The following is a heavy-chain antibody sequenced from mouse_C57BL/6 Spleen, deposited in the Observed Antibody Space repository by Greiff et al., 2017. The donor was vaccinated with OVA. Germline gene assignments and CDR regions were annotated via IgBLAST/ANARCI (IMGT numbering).Heavy chain of an antibody. CDR2: INPNNGGT. V-gene: IGHV1-22*01. D-gene: IGHD1-1*01. CDR1: GYTFTDYN. Sequence: VQLKESGPELVKPGASVKMSCKASGYTFTDYNMHWVKQSHGKSLEWIGYINPNNGGTSYNQKFKGKATLTVNKSSSTAYMELRSLTSEDSAVYYCARPTTVVAPYFDYWGQGTTLTVSS. CDR3: ARPTTVVAPYFDY. J-gene: IGHJ2*01.